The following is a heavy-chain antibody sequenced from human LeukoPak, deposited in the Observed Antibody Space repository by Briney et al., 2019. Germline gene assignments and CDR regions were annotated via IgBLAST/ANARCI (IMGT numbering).Heavy chain of an antibody. D-gene: IGHD6-13*01. V-gene: IGHV3-23*01. CDR3: AKDIAAAGFFDY. Sequence: AGGSLRFSCAASGFTFSSYAMCWVRQAPGKGLEWVSAISGSGGSTYYADSVKGRFTISRDNSKNTLYLQMNSLRAEDTAVYYCAKDIAAAGFFDYWGQGTLVTVSS. CDR1: GFTFSSYA. J-gene: IGHJ4*02. CDR2: ISGSGGST.